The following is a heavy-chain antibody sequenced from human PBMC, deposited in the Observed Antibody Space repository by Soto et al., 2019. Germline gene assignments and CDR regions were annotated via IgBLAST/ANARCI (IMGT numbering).Heavy chain of an antibody. CDR2: TYYRSKWYN. Sequence: LSLTCGISGDSVSSSSAAWNWLRQSPSRGLEWPGRTYYRSKWYNDHAVSVESRITINPDTSKNHFSLQLNFVTPEDTAVYFCARGEQYSGRIFDYWGQGTLVTVSS. CDR1: GDSVSSSSAA. D-gene: IGHD1-26*01. V-gene: IGHV6-1*01. J-gene: IGHJ4*02. CDR3: ARGEQYSGRIFDY.